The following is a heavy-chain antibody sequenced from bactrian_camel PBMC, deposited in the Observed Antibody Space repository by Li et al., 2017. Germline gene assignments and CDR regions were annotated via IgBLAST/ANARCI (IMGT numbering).Heavy chain of an antibody. CDR2: IEGGGRE. Sequence: QLVESGGGSVQAGGSLRLSCKSSGSLYSRSYCLGWIRQAPGKEREDVANIEGGGRENYADSVKGRFTISRVNAKKILYLNMGSLQPEDTAMYYCAVGTGTRATLTCGHGGSAPDPDDYDIWGQGTQVTVS. V-gene: IGHV3S53*01. CDR3: AVGTGTRATLTCGHGGSAPDPDDYDI. J-gene: IGHJ4*01. CDR1: GSLYSRSYC. D-gene: IGHD3*01.